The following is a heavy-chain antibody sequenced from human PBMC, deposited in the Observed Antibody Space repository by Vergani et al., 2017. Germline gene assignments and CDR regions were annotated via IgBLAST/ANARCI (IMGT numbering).Heavy chain of an antibody. J-gene: IGHJ6*02. Sequence: EVQLVESGGGLVQPGRSLRLSCAASGFTFDDYAMHWVRQAPGKGLEWVSGISWNSGSRGYADSVKGRFTISRDNAENSLYLQMNSLRAEDTALYDCAKDNYYDSSGYPSENYYYGMDVWGQGTTVTVSS. D-gene: IGHD3-22*01. CDR2: ISWNSGSR. CDR3: AKDNYYDSSGYPSENYYYGMDV. CDR1: GFTFDDYA. V-gene: IGHV3-9*01.